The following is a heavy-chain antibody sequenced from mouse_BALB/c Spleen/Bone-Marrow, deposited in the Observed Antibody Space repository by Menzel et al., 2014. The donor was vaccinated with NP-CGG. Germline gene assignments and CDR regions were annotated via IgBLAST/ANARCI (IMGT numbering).Heavy chain of an antibody. Sequence: VKVEESGPGLVAPSQSLSISCTVSGFSLTSYGVHWVRQPPGKGLEWLGVIWAGGSTNYNSALMSRLSISKDNSKSXIFLKMNSLQTDDTAMYYCARDREYGYYYAMDYWGQGTSVTVSS. J-gene: IGHJ4*01. V-gene: IGHV2-9*02. CDR2: IWAGGST. CDR1: GFSLTSYG. D-gene: IGHD2-2*01. CDR3: ARDREYGYYYAMDY.